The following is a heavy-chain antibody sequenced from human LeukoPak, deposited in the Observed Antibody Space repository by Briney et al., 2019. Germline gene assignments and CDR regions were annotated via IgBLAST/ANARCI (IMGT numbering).Heavy chain of an antibody. CDR1: GFTFSSYS. CDR2: ITSGSSYI. CDR3: ATGTTSGSYYFAY. Sequence: GGSLRLSCAASGFTFSSYSMNWVRQAPGKGLEWVSSITSGSSYIYYTDSVKGRFTISRDNAKNSLYLQMNSLRAEDTAVYYCATGTTSGSYYFAYWGQGTLVTVSS. D-gene: IGHD1-1*01. V-gene: IGHV3-21*01. J-gene: IGHJ4*02.